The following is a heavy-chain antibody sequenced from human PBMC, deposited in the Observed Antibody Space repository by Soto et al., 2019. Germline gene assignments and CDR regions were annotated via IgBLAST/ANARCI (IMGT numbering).Heavy chain of an antibody. V-gene: IGHV3-30*03. CDR3: ARDRQLRYFDWLLYY. CDR1: GFTLSSYS. D-gene: IGHD3-9*01. CDR2: ISYDGSNK. J-gene: IGHJ4*02. Sequence: GGSLRLSCTASGFTLSSYSMNWVRQAPGKGLEWVAVISYDGSNKYYADSVKGRFTISRDNSKNTLYLQMNSLRAEDTAVYYCARDRQLRYFDWLLYYCGQGTLVTVSS.